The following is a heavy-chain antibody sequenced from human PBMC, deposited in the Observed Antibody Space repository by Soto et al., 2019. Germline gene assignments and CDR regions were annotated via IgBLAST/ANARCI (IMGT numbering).Heavy chain of an antibody. D-gene: IGHD2-8*01. CDR1: GFTFSGYS. V-gene: IGHV3-48*02. CDR3: VRDFDCADGVCYTGYYYYGLDV. J-gene: IGHJ6*02. CDR2: ISSAGTTI. Sequence: GGSLRLSCVVSGFTFSGYSMNWVRQTPGKGLEWLSYISSAGTTISYADSVKGRFTISRDNAKNSLYLQMNSLRDEDTAVYYCVRDFDCADGVCYTGYYYYGLDVRGQGTTVTVSS.